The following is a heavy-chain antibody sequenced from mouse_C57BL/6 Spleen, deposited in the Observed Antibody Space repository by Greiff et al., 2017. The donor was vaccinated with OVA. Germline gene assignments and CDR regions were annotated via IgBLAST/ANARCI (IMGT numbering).Heavy chain of an antibody. CDR1: GYSITSGYY. Sequence: VQLQQSGPGLVKPSQSLSLTCSVTGYSITSGYYWNWIRQFPGNKLEWMGYISYDGSNNYNPSLKNRISITRDTSKNQFFLKLNSVTTEDTATYYCARDGTTVVAIDYWGQGTTLTVSS. J-gene: IGHJ2*01. V-gene: IGHV3-6*01. CDR3: ARDGTTVVAIDY. CDR2: ISYDGSN. D-gene: IGHD1-1*01.